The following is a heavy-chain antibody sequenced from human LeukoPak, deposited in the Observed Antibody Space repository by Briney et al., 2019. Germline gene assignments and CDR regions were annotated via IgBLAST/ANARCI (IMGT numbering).Heavy chain of an antibody. CDR3: ARELWPPDDAFDI. Sequence: SGPTLVNPTQTLTLTCTFSGFSLSTSGMCVSWIRQPPGKALEWLARIDWDDGKYYSTSLKTRLTISKDTSKNQVVLTMTNMDPVDTATYYCARELWPPDDAFDIWGQGTMVTVSS. J-gene: IGHJ3*02. D-gene: IGHD5-18*01. V-gene: IGHV2-70*11. CDR2: IDWDDGK. CDR1: GFSLSTSGMC.